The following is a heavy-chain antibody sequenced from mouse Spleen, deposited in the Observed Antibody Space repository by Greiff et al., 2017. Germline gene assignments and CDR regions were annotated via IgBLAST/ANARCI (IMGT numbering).Heavy chain of an antibody. CDR2: ISSGGGNT. D-gene: IGHD1-1*01. CDR3: ARHYYGYLDD. CDR1: GFTFSSYA. J-gene: IGHJ2*01. V-gene: IGHV5-9*04. Sequence: EVKLMESGGGLVKLGGSLKLSCAASGFTFSSYAMSWVRQTPEKRLEWVATISSGGGNTYYPDSVKGRFTISRDNAKNTLYLQMSSLKSEDTAMYYCARHYYGYLDDWGQGTTLTVSS.